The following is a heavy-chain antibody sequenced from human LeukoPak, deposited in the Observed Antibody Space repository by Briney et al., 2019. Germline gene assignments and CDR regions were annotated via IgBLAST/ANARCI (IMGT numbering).Heavy chain of an antibody. V-gene: IGHV3-30*02. J-gene: IGHJ6*03. Sequence: GGSLRLSCAASVFTFSSYGMHWVRQAPGKGLEWVAFIRYDGSNKYYADSVKGRFTISRDNSKNTLYLQMNSLRAEDTAVYYCAKTGELIAAAGTDSYYYYYMDVWGKGTTVTISS. CDR1: VFTFSSYG. CDR3: AKTGELIAAAGTDSYYYYYMDV. D-gene: IGHD6-13*01. CDR2: IRYDGSNK.